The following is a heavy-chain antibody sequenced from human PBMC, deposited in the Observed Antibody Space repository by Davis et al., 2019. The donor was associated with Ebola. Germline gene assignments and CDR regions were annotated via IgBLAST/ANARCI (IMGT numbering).Heavy chain of an antibody. CDR2: INPNSGSA. D-gene: IGHD3-3*01. CDR3: ARQARGSYDFWRGYVFDT. Sequence: AASVKVSCKASGYTFTSNDINWVRQASGQGLEWMGWINPNSGSAGYAQKFQGRVTMTRNNSINTAYMELRSLRSEDTAVYYCARQARGSYDFWRGYVFDTWGLGTLVTVSS. V-gene: IGHV1-8*01. CDR1: GYTFTSND. J-gene: IGHJ4*02.